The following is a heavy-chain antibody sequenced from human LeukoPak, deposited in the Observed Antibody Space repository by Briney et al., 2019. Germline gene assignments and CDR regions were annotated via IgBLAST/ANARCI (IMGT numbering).Heavy chain of an antibody. CDR1: GFTFSTYA. CDR2: IDSHGDVT. D-gene: IGHD3-22*01. J-gene: IGHJ4*02. Sequence: PGGSLRLSCAASGFTFSTYAMHWVRQAPGKRLEYVSAIDSHGDVTYYVNSVKGRFTISRDNAKNALYLQMGSMRPEDMAVYYCARPVGGYYESSGFSYYYFDYWGQGTLVTVSS. V-gene: IGHV3-64*01. CDR3: ARPVGGYYESSGFSYYYFDY.